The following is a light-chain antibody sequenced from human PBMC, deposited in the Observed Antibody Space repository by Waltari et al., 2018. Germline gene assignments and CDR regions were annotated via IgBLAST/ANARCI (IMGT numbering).Light chain of an antibody. CDR2: GAS. J-gene: IGKJ4*01. Sequence: EIVMTQSPATLSVSPGERATLSCRASQSVSSKLAWYQQKPGQAPRVLIYGASTRAAGIPARFSGSGSGTEFTLTISSLQSEDFAVYYCQQYEDWPPITFGGGTKVEIK. V-gene: IGKV3-15*01. CDR1: QSVSSK. CDR3: QQYEDWPPIT.